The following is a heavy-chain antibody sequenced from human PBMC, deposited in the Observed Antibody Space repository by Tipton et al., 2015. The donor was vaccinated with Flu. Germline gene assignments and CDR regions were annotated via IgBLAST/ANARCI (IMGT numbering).Heavy chain of an antibody. D-gene: IGHD2/OR15-2a*01. CDR3: ARDRRYDFTPTNWFDP. V-gene: IGHV4-4*07. Sequence: TLSLTCTVSGGSISSYYWSWIRQLAGKGLEWIGRIYHSGSTYYNPSLKSRVTISVDTSKNQFSLKLSSVTAADTAVYYCARDRRYDFTPTNWFDPWGQGTLVTVSS. J-gene: IGHJ5*02. CDR1: GGSISSYY. CDR2: IYHSGST.